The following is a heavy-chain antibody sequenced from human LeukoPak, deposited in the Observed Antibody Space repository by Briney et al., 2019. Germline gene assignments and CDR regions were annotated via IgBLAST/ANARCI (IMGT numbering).Heavy chain of an antibody. CDR3: ARGTKALIDP. Sequence: SQTLSLTCTVSGASINSGDYYWTWIRQPPGKGLEWIGYIYNSGSTYYNPSLKSRVTMSVDTSKNQFSLKLSSVTAADTAVYYCARGTKALIDPWGQGTLVTVSS. J-gene: IGHJ5*02. CDR2: IYNSGST. V-gene: IGHV4-30-4*08. D-gene: IGHD1-1*01. CDR1: GASINSGDYY.